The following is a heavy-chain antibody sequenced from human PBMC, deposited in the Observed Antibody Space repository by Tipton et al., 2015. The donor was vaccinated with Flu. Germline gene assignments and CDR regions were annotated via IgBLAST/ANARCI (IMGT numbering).Heavy chain of an antibody. CDR1: GGSISSSSYY. CDR2: IYYSGST. J-gene: IGHJ4*02. D-gene: IGHD5-24*01. Sequence: TLSLTCTVSGGSISSSSYYWGWIRQPPGKGLEWIGSIYYSGSTNYNPSLKSRVTISVDTSKNQFSLKLSSVTAADTTVYYCARVGGYKYPYYFDYWGQGTLVTVSS. V-gene: IGHV4-39*07. CDR3: ARVGGYKYPYYFDY.